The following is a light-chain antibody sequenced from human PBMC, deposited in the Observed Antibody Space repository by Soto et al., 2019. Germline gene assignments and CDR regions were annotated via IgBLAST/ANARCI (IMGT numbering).Light chain of an antibody. J-gene: IGKJ2*01. CDR1: QSINTY. V-gene: IGKV1-39*01. Sequence: DIQMTQSPSSLSASVGDRVTITCRASQSINTYLNWYQQKPGKAPKLLIYCIFSLQSGAPSRFSGSGSGTDFTLTITTLQPEDFPIYYCQQRYSTPPTFGQGTKVEIK. CDR2: CIF. CDR3: QQRYSTPPT.